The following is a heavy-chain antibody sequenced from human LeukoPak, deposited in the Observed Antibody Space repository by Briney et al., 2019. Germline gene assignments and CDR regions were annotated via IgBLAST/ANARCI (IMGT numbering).Heavy chain of an antibody. D-gene: IGHD3-22*01. J-gene: IGHJ4*02. CDR3: ARWGSSGQGDY. CDR2: ISSSSSYI. CDR1: GFTFSRYS. V-gene: IGHV3-21*01. Sequence: GGSPRLSCAGSGFTFSRYSMKLVRQAPGQGLEWVSSISSSSSYIYYADSVKGRFTISRDNAKNSLFLQMNSLRAEDTAVYYCARWGSSGQGDYWGQGTLVTVSS.